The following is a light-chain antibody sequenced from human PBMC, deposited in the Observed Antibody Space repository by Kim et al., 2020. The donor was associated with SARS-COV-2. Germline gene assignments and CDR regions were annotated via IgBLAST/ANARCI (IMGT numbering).Light chain of an antibody. CDR1: SSDIGHYNY. CDR3: SSYTYRNPYV. V-gene: IGLV2-14*04. CDR2: AVS. J-gene: IGLJ1*01. Sequence: GQSITTPATGTSSDIGHYNYVSWYQQHPGKAPKLVICAVSEWPSGVSNRFSGSKSGNTASLTISGLQSEDEADDYCSSYTYRNPYVLGTGTKVPVL.